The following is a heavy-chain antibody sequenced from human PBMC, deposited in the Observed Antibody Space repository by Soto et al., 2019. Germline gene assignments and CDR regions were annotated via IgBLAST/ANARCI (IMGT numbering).Heavy chain of an antibody. V-gene: IGHV4-28*01. J-gene: IGHJ6*02. CDR1: GYSIRSSDW. Sequence: PSETLSLTCAVYGYSIRSSDWWGWIRQPPGKGLEWIGYITHGGSTNYNPSLKRRVTMSVDPSKNQFSLNLTSVTAVDTAVYYCARMEVTTFYYYAMDVWGQGTTVTVTS. CDR3: ARMEVTTFYYYAMDV. CDR2: ITHGGST. D-gene: IGHD1-1*01.